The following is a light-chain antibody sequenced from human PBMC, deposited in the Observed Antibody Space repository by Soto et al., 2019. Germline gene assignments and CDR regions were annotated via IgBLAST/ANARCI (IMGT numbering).Light chain of an antibody. Sequence: EIVMTQSPATLSVSPGERATLSCRASQSVSSNLAWYQQKPGQAPRLLIYGASTRATGIPARFSGSGSGTDITLTISSLQSDDFALYYCQQYNNWHPTWTSGHGTKVEIK. J-gene: IGKJ1*01. CDR2: GAS. CDR1: QSVSSN. CDR3: QQYNNWHPTWT. V-gene: IGKV3-15*01.